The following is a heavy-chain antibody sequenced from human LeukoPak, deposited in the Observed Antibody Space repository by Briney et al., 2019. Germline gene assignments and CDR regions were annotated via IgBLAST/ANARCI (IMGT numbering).Heavy chain of an antibody. D-gene: IGHD6-13*01. CDR2: IYYSGST. J-gene: IGHJ4*02. V-gene: IGHV4-59*01. CDR3: ARSEAAGIYYFDY. CDR1: GGSISSYY. Sequence: PSETLSLTCTVSGGSISSYYWSWIRQPPGKGLEWFGYIYYSGSTNYNPSLKSRVTISVDTSKNQFSLKLSSVTAADTAVYYCARSEAAGIYYFDYWGQGTLVTVSS.